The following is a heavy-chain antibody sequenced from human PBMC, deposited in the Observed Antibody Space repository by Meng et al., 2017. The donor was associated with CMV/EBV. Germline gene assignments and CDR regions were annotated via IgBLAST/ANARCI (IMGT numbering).Heavy chain of an antibody. V-gene: IGHV4-30-4*08. CDR3: ARVYCSGGSCYGNWFDP. J-gene: IGHJ5*02. CDR2: IYYSGST. Sequence: VHLQGSGPGLVKPSQPLSLTCTVSGGSISSGDYYWSWIRQPPGKGLEWIGYIYYSGSTYYNPSLKSRVTISVDTSKNQFSLKLSSVTAADTAVYYCARVYCSGGSCYGNWFDPWGQGTLVTVSS. CDR1: GGSISSGDYY. D-gene: IGHD2-15*01.